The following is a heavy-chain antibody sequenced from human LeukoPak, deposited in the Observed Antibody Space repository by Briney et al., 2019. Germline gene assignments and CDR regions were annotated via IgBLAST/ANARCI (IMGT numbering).Heavy chain of an antibody. V-gene: IGHV3-48*04. D-gene: IGHD3-3*01. J-gene: IGHJ6*03. CDR2: ISSSSSSI. CDR3: ARGSDFWSGYFLYFYMDV. Sequence: PGGSLRLSCAASGFTFITYSMNWVRQAPGKGPEWLSYISSSSSSIYYADSVKGRFTISRDNAKNSLYLQMNSLRAEDTAVYYCARGSDFWSGYFLYFYMDVWGKGTTVTVSS. CDR1: GFTFITYS.